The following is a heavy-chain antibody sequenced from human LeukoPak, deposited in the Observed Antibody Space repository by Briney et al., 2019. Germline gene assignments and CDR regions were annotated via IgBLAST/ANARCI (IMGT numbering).Heavy chain of an antibody. J-gene: IGHJ6*03. CDR2: IYYSGST. Sequence: SETLSLTCTVSGGSISSSSYYWGWIRQPPGKGLEWIGSIYYSGSTYYNPSLKSRVTISVDTSKNQFSLKLSSVTAADTAVYYCARILVYVGGDNYYYYNMDVWGKGTTVTVSS. CDR3: ARILVYVGGDNYYYYNMDV. CDR1: GGSISSSSYY. D-gene: IGHD2-8*01. V-gene: IGHV4-39*07.